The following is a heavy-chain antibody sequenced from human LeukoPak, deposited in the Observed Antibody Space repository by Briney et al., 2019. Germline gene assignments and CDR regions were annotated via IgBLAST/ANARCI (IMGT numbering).Heavy chain of an antibody. CDR1: GFTVSSNY. D-gene: IGHD6-13*01. Sequence: GGSLRLSCAASGFTVSSNYMSWVRQAPGKGLEWVSAISGSGGSTYYADSVKGRFTISRDNSKNTLYLQMNSLRAEDTAVYYCAKGPGIAAAKAWFDPWGQGTLVTVTS. CDR2: ISGSGGST. J-gene: IGHJ5*02. V-gene: IGHV3-23*01. CDR3: AKGPGIAAAKAWFDP.